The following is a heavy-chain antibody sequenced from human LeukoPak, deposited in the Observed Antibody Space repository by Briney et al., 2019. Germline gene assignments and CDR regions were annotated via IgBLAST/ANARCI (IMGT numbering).Heavy chain of an antibody. CDR3: VRHGLGTSWFGFDY. D-gene: IGHD6-13*01. V-gene: IGHV5-51*01. Sequence: PGESLKISFKHSGXNFNTYCIGWVRQMPGKGLEWMGIIYPADSDPRYSPSFQGQVTISADKSISTAYLQWSSLKASDSAMYYCVRHGLGTSWFGFDYWGQGTLVTVSS. CDR1: GXNFNTYC. J-gene: IGHJ4*02. CDR2: IYPADSDP.